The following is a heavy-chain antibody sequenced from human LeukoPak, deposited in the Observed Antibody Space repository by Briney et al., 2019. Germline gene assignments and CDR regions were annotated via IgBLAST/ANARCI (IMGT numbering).Heavy chain of an antibody. D-gene: IGHD6-19*01. CDR3: AREVPAVYNWFDP. J-gene: IGHJ5*02. Sequence: GGSLRLSCAASGFTLSSYSMNWVRQAPGKGLEWVSYISSSSSTIYYADSVKGRFTISRDNAKNSLYLQMNSLRAEDTAVHYCAREVPAVYNWFDPWGQGTLVTVSS. V-gene: IGHV3-48*04. CDR2: ISSSSSTI. CDR1: GFTLSSYS.